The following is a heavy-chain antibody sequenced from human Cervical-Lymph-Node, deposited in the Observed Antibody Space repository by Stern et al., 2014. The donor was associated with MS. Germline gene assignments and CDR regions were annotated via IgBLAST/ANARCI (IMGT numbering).Heavy chain of an antibody. Sequence: VQLVQSGAEVKNPGASGKVSCKVSGYTLTELSMHWVRQAPGKGLEWMGGFDPEDGETIYAQKFQGRVTMTEVTSTDTAYMELSSLRSEDTAVYYCATGPTVRIDYWGQGTLVTVSS. J-gene: IGHJ4*02. D-gene: IGHD4-17*01. V-gene: IGHV1-24*01. CDR2: FDPEDGET. CDR3: ATGPTVRIDY. CDR1: GYTLTELS.